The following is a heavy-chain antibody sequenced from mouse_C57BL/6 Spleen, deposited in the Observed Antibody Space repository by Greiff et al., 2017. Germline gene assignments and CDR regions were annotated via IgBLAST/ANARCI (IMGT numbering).Heavy chain of an antibody. CDR2: IYPGSGST. CDR3: ARKEEIGIGTYGSPYYYAMDY. J-gene: IGHJ4*01. D-gene: IGHD1-1*01. Sequence: QVQLQQPGAELVKPGASVKMSCKASGYTFTSYWITWVKQRPGQGLEWIGDIYPGSGSTNYNEKFKSKATLTVDTSSSTAYMQLSSLTSEDSAVYYCARKEEIGIGTYGSPYYYAMDYWGQGTSVTVSS. CDR1: GYTFTSYW. V-gene: IGHV1-55*01.